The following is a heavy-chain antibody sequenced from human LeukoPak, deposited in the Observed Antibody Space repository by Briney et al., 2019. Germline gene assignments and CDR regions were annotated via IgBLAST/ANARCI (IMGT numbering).Heavy chain of an antibody. J-gene: IGHJ4*02. D-gene: IGHD2-21*02. Sequence: WGSLRLSCAASGFTFSSYAMHWVRQAPGKGLEWVAVISYDGSNKYYADSVKGRFTISRDNSKNTLYLQMNSLRAEDTAVYYCARVVVTAIRDYWGQGTLVTVSS. CDR2: ISYDGSNK. CDR3: ARVVVTAIRDY. V-gene: IGHV3-30*04. CDR1: GFTFSSYA.